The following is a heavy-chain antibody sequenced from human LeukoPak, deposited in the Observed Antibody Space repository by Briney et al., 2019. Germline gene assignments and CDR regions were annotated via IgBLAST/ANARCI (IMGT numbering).Heavy chain of an antibody. CDR3: ARSTVYFGAFDI. Sequence: SETLTLTCAVYGGSFSGYYWSWIRQPPGKGLEWVGEINHSGSTNYNPSLQSRVTISVDTSKNQFYLKLSSVTAADTAVYYCARSTVYFGAFDIWGQGTMVTVSS. V-gene: IGHV4-34*01. J-gene: IGHJ3*02. CDR1: GGSFSGYY. D-gene: IGHD3-10*01. CDR2: INHSGST.